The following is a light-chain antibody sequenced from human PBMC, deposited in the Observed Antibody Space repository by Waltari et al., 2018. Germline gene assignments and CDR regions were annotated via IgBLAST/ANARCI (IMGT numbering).Light chain of an antibody. CDR3: QSFDSSLRTSV. V-gene: IGLV1-40*01. CDR2: GNK. Sequence: QSILTQPPSVSGAPGQRVTLSCTGSSSNIGAGYDVHWYQQIPGTAPNLLIYGNKNRHSGVPVRFSGSQSGTLASLHITVLQAEDEADYYCQSFDSSLRTSVFGGGSRLTVL. J-gene: IGLJ3*02. CDR1: SSNIGAGYD.